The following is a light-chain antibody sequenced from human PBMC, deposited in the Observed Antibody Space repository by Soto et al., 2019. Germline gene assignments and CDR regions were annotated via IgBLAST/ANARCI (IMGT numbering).Light chain of an antibody. CDR1: SSDVGGYNY. Sequence: QSALTQPASVSGSPGQSITISCTGTSSDVGGYNYVSWYQQHPGKAPKLMIYEVSNRPSGVSNRFSGSKSGNTASLTISGLQAEDEADYYCSSYTSSSTLPFAFGTGTKVTVL. J-gene: IGLJ1*01. V-gene: IGLV2-14*01. CDR2: EVS. CDR3: SSYTSSSTLPFA.